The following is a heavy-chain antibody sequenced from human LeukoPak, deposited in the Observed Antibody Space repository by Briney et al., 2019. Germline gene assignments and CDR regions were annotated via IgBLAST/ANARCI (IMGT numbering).Heavy chain of an antibody. CDR1: GGSNSGYY. CDR2: IFYTGIT. Sequence: SETLSLTCTVSGGSNSGYYWSWIRQPPGKGLEWIGYIFYTGITDYSPSLKSRVVISVDTSKNQFSLRLNSVTAADTAVYYCARWMSGLYNWFDPWGQGTLVTVSS. CDR3: ARWMSGLYNWFDP. J-gene: IGHJ5*02. D-gene: IGHD3-3*01. V-gene: IGHV4-59*01.